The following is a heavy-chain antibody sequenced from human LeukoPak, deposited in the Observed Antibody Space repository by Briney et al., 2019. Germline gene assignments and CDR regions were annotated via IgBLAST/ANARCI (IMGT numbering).Heavy chain of an antibody. CDR2: IYSGGYSGGGP. CDR3: ARDVYGDGYNSFDY. V-gene: IGHV3-66*01. D-gene: IGHD5-24*01. J-gene: IGHJ4*02. CDR1: GFIVSSNH. Sequence: GGSLRLSCAVSGFIVSSNHMNWVRQAPGKGLEWVSVIYSGGYSGGGPFYADSVKGRFTTSSDSSKNTPFLQMNSLRAEDTAVYYCARDVYGDGYNSFDYWGLGILVTVSS.